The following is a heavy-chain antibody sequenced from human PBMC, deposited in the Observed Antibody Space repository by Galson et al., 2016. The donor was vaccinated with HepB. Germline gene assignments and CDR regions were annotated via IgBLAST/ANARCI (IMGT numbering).Heavy chain of an antibody. Sequence: SLRLSCAASGFTFYGMHWVRQAPGQGLEWVAVIWYDGSHKYYADSVKGRFTVSRDNSKSTVNLHMNSLRPEDTAVYYCARDLGGYSGYGGNYFGMDVWGQGTTVTVS. V-gene: IGHV3-33*01. D-gene: IGHD5-12*01. CDR3: ARDLGGYSGYGGNYFGMDV. J-gene: IGHJ6*02. CDR2: IWYDGSHK. CDR1: GFTFYG.